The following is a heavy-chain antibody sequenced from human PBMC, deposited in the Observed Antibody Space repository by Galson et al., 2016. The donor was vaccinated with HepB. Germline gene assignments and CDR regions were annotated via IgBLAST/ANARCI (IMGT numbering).Heavy chain of an antibody. D-gene: IGHD3-22*01. CDR2: MNPHSGKT. CDR3: ARGSMGDSSGYYQVDNWFDP. CDR1: GYTFTSYD. J-gene: IGHJ5*02. V-gene: IGHV1-8*01. Sequence: SVKVSCKASGYTFTSYDINWVRQATGQGLEWMGWMNPHSGKTAYAQKFQGTVTMTRNTSISTAYMELSSLRSEDTAVYYCARGSMGDSSGYYQVDNWFDPWGQGTLVTVSS.